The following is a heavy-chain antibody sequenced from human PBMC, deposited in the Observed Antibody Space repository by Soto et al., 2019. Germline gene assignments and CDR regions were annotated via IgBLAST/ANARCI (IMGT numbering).Heavy chain of an antibody. CDR1: GGSISSYY. CDR3: ARQAAAVSYMDV. CDR2: IYYSGST. V-gene: IGHV4-59*08. D-gene: IGHD6-13*01. Sequence: SETLSLTCTVSGGSISSYYWSWIRQPPGKGLEWIGYIYYSGSTNYNPSLKSRVTISVDTSKNQFSLKLSSVTAADTAVYYCARQAAAVSYMDVWGKGTTVTVSS. J-gene: IGHJ6*03.